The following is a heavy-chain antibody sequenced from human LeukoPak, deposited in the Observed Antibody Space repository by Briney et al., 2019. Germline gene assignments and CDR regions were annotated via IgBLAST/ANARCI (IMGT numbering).Heavy chain of an antibody. CDR2: ISFDGRIE. CDR3: AKERASMGADAFDI. CDR1: GFIFTNYG. V-gene: IGHV3-30*18. Sequence: GGSLRLSCAASGFIFTNYGMHWVLQAPGKGLEWVAIISFDGRIEYYVDSVKGRFTISRDKSKNTLYLQMNSLRPEDTTVYYCAKERASMGADAFDIWGQGTMVAVSS. J-gene: IGHJ3*02. D-gene: IGHD1-26*01.